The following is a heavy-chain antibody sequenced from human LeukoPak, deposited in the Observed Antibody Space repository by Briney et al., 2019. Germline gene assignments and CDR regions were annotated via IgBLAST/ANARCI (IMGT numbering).Heavy chain of an antibody. CDR1: GYTFTSYD. J-gene: IGHJ5*02. Sequence: GASVKVSCKASGYTFTSYDINWVRQATGQGLEWMGWISAYNGNTNYAQKLQGRVTMTTDTSTSTAYMELRSLRSDDTAVYYCARDPWNYGEDWFDPWGQGTLVTVSS. CDR2: ISAYNGNT. CDR3: ARDPWNYGEDWFDP. D-gene: IGHD1-7*01. V-gene: IGHV1-18*01.